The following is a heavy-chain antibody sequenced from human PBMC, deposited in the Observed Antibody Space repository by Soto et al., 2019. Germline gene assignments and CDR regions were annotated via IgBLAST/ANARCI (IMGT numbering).Heavy chain of an antibody. CDR3: VREGRGSFDF. V-gene: IGHV3-23*01. Sequence: PGGSLRLSCAASVFIVTNYAMNWVRQAPGKGLEWVSVIGGRGNSAYCADSVQGRFTISRDNSKNTLSLQMSSLTADDTAIYYCVREGRGSFDFWGRGTIVTVPS. J-gene: IGHJ3*01. CDR1: VFIVTNYA. D-gene: IGHD5-12*01. CDR2: IGGRGNSA.